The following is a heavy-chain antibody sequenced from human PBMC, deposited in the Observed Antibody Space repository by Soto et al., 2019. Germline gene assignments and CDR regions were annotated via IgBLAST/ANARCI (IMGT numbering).Heavy chain of an antibody. CDR1: GDSISSGDSY. D-gene: IGHD3-10*01. J-gene: IGHJ6*02. CDR3: ARDGRVRGVPFGVDV. Sequence: QVQLQESGPGLVKPSQTLSLTCTVSGDSISSGDSYWSWIRQHPGKGLEGIGSISYSGTTYQNPALQSRVTISLDTSKNEFSLKLSSVTAADTAMYYCARDGRVRGVPFGVDVWGQGTTVTVSS. V-gene: IGHV4-31*03. CDR2: ISYSGTT.